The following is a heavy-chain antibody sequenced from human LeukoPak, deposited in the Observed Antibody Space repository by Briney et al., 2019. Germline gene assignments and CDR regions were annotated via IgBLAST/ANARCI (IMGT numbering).Heavy chain of an antibody. Sequence: SVKVSCKASGGTFSSYAISWVRQAPGQGLEWMGGIIPIFGTANYAQKFQGRVTITADKSTSTAYMELSSLRSEDTAVYYCASKRGTRGVIAYYYYYMDVWGKGTTVTVSS. CDR1: GGTFSSYA. CDR2: IIPIFGTA. J-gene: IGHJ6*03. CDR3: ASKRGTRGVIAYYYYYMDV. D-gene: IGHD3-16*02. V-gene: IGHV1-69*06.